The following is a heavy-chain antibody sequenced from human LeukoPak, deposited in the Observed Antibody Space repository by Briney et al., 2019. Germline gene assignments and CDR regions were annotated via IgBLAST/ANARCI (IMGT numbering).Heavy chain of an antibody. Sequence: GSLRLSCAASGFTFSSYSMNWVRQAPGKGLEWVSSISSSSSYIYYADSVKGRFTISRDNVKNSLYLQMNSLRAEDTAVYYCARDWQLVRWFDPWGQGTLVTVSS. D-gene: IGHD6-6*01. V-gene: IGHV3-21*01. CDR3: ARDWQLVRWFDP. J-gene: IGHJ5*02. CDR1: GFTFSSYS. CDR2: ISSSSSYI.